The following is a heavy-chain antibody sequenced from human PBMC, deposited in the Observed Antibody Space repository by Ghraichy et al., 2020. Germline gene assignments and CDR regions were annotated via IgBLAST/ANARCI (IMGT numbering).Heavy chain of an antibody. Sequence: SQTLSLTCTVSGDSLSGAYWSWMRLPPGKGLEWIGYIHSSGTTHYHPSLKSRVTVSVDTSKNQFSLKLSPVTAADTAVYYCARVGRQVAAGTAFDFWGQGTLVTVSS. CDR3: ARVGRQVAAGTAFDF. D-gene: IGHD6-13*01. V-gene: IGHV4-59*01. J-gene: IGHJ4*02. CDR2: IHSSGTT. CDR1: GDSLSGAY.